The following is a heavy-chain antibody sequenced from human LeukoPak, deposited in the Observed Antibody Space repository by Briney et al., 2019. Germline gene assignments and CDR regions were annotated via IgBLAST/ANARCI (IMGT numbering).Heavy chain of an antibody. J-gene: IGHJ5*02. CDR1: GGSISSYY. D-gene: IGHD6-13*01. CDR3: ARRVGYAAAADGWFDP. V-gene: IGHV4-59*08. Sequence: PSETLSLTCTVSGGSISSYYWSWIRQPPGKGLEWIGYIYYSGSTNYNPSLKSRVTISVDTSKNQFSLKLSSVTAADTAVYYCARRVGYAAAADGWFDPWGQGTLVTVSS. CDR2: IYYSGST.